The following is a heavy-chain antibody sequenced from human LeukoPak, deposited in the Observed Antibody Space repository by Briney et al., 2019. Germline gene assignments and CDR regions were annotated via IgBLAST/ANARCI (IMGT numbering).Heavy chain of an antibody. CDR1: GFTFSSYA. CDR2: ISGSGGNT. CDR3: AKGSLGSWYFFDY. Sequence: PGGSLRVSCAASGFTFSSYAMSWVRQAPGKGPEWVSTISGSGGNTYYADSVKGRFTISRDNSKNTLWLQMNSLRAEDTALYYCAKGSLGSWYFFDYWGQGTLVTVSS. D-gene: IGHD6-13*01. V-gene: IGHV3-23*01. J-gene: IGHJ4*02.